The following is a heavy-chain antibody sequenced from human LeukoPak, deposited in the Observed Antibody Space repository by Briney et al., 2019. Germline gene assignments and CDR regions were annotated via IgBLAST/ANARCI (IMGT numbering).Heavy chain of an antibody. J-gene: IGHJ4*02. V-gene: IGHV4-31*03. D-gene: IGHD2-15*01. Sequence: SETLSLTCTVPGGSISSGGYYWSWIRQHPGKGPEWIGYIYYSGDTYYNPSLKGRLTMSVDTCKSQFSLKLSSVTAADTAVYYCARGVGYCGGGKCYFDFWGQGTLVTVSS. CDR1: GGSISSGGYY. CDR3: ARGVGYCGGGKCYFDF. CDR2: IYYSGDT.